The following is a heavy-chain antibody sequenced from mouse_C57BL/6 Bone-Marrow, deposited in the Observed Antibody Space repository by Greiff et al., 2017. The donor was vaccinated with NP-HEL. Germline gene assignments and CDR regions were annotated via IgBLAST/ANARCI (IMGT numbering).Heavy chain of an antibody. CDR3: ARSVITRMDY. CDR1: GYTFTSYG. J-gene: IGHJ4*01. CDR2: IYPRSGNT. D-gene: IGHD1-1*01. Sequence: VQLKESGAELARPGASVKLSCKASGYTFTSYGISWVKQRTGQGLEWIGEIYPRSGNTYYNEKFKGKATLTADKSSSTAYMELRSLTSEDSAVYFCARSVITRMDYWGQGTSVTVSS. V-gene: IGHV1-81*01.